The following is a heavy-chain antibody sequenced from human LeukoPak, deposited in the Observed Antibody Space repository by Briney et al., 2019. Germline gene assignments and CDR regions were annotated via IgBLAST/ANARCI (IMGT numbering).Heavy chain of an antibody. CDR3: ARDSGDWFDP. CDR2: MLYSGST. CDR1: GGXISSGGYY. J-gene: IGHJ5*02. Sequence: PSETLSLTCTVSGGXISSGGYYWSWIRQHPGKCLEWIGYMLYSGSTDYNPSLKSRVTISVDTSKNQFSLKLSSVTAADTAVYYCARDSGDWFDPWGQGTLVTVSS. V-gene: IGHV4-31*03.